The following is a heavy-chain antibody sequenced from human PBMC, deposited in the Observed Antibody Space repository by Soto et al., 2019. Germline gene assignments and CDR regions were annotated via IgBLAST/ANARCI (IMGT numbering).Heavy chain of an antibody. D-gene: IGHD1-1*01. Sequence: EVQVVESGGDLVEPGGSLRLSCVTSGFMFSSAWMSWVRQAPGKGLEWVARIKSKKDGGARDYAAPVNGRFSISRDDSKSTVYLHMNSLRAEDTALYYCVEGWNDFWGQGTLVTVSS. CDR3: VEGWNDF. J-gene: IGHJ4*02. CDR2: IKSKKDGGAR. CDR1: GFMFSSAW. V-gene: IGHV3-15*01.